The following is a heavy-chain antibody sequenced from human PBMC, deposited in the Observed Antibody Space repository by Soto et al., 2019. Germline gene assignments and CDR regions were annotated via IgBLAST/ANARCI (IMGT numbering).Heavy chain of an antibody. CDR1: GDSIRSYF. CDR2: IPYSGGP. V-gene: IGHV4-59*01. CDR3: ASSKMGLISVLET. J-gene: IGHJ5*02. D-gene: IGHD3-10*01. Sequence: LSLTCNVSGDSIRSYFWSWVRQPPGKGLEWIGYIPYSGGPTYNPSLKSRVTISIDTSKKQFSLKMTSVTAADTAVYYCASSKMGLISVLETWGQGTLVTVSS.